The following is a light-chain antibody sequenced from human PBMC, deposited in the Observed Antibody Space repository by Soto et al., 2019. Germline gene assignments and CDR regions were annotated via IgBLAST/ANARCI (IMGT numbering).Light chain of an antibody. CDR3: HQSNNWPYT. CDR2: GAS. J-gene: IGKJ2*01. Sequence: EIVMTQSPATLSVSPGERVTLSCRASQSVSDNLAWYQQKPGQAPRLLIYGASTRATGIPARFSGSGSGTDFTLTISTLQSEDFPVYYCHQSNNWPYTFGQGTKLDIK. CDR1: QSVSDN. V-gene: IGKV3-15*01.